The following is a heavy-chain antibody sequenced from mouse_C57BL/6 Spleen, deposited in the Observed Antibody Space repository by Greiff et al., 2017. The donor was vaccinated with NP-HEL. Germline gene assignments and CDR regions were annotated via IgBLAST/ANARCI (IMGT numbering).Heavy chain of an antibody. CDR3: ARLLTTLGYAMDY. CDR2: IYPGDGDT. V-gene: IGHV1-80*01. D-gene: IGHD1-1*01. J-gene: IGHJ4*01. CDR1: GYAFSSYW. Sequence: VQLQQSGAELVKPGASVKISCKASGYAFSSYWMNWVKQRPGKGLEWIGQIYPGDGDTNYNGKFKGKATLTADKSSSTAYMQLSSLTSEDSAVYFCARLLTTLGYAMDYWGQGTSVTVSS.